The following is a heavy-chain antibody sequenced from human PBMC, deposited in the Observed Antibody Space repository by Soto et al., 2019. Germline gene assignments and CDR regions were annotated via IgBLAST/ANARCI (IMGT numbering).Heavy chain of an antibody. CDR1: GFTFSSYG. J-gene: IGHJ6*02. D-gene: IGHD6-19*01. Sequence: QVQLVESGGGVVQPGRSLRLSCAASGFTFSSYGMHWVRQAPGKGLEWVAVIWYDGTNKYYADSVKGRFTISRDNSKNTLYLQMNSLRAEDTAVYYGARDEGIVVAGGMDVWGQGTTVTVSS. V-gene: IGHV3-33*01. CDR2: IWYDGTNK. CDR3: ARDEGIVVAGGMDV.